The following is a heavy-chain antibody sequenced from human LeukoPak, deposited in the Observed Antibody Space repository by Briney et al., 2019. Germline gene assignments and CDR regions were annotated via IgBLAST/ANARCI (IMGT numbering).Heavy chain of an antibody. CDR3: ATSYDMGWLIGY. Sequence: GGSLRLSCAVSGFTFRTYWMHWVRQVPGEGLVWVSRINEDGSITNYADSVKGRFSISRDNAKNTLYLQMNSLRAEDTAVYYCATSYDMGWLIGYWGQGTLVTVSS. V-gene: IGHV3-74*01. CDR2: INEDGSIT. D-gene: IGHD3/OR15-3a*01. CDR1: GFTFRTYW. J-gene: IGHJ4*02.